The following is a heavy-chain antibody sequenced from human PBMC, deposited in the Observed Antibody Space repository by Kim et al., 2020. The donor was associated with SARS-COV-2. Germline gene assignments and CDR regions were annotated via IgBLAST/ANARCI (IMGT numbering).Heavy chain of an antibody. CDR2: T. V-gene: IGHV3-74*01. J-gene: IGHJ4*02. CDR3: ARDGLAGAADS. Sequence: TRYAASVKGRFTISRDSGRNMLYLQMNSLRAEDTAVYYCARDGLAGAADSWGQGILVTVSS. D-gene: IGHD1-26*01.